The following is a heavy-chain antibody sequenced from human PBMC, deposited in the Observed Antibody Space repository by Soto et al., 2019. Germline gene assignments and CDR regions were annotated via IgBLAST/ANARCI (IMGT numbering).Heavy chain of an antibody. Sequence: SGTLSLTCTVSGGSLNTFYWSWVRQPAGEGLEWVGRIFSSGSTSFNPSLESRVAMSVDTSKNHFSLNLSSVTAADMAVYYCAREGSYSAYNFAHGIQLWSFDFWGQGALVTVSS. CDR2: IFSSGST. J-gene: IGHJ4*02. CDR3: AREGSYSAYNFAHGIQLWSFDF. D-gene: IGHD5-12*01. V-gene: IGHV4-4*07. CDR1: GGSLNTFY.